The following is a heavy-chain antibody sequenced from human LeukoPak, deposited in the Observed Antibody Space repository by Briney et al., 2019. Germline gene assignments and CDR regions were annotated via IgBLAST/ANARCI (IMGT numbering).Heavy chain of an antibody. Sequence: PGGSLRLSCAASGFTFSSCAMSWVRQTPGKGLEWVSAISGSGGSTYYADSVKGRFTISRDDSRSTLYLQMNSLRPEDTAIYYCAREGYYGSGSPPSLYFDYWGQGTLVTVSS. V-gene: IGHV3-23*01. CDR1: GFTFSSCA. CDR2: ISGSGGST. J-gene: IGHJ4*02. CDR3: AREGYYGSGSPPSLYFDY. D-gene: IGHD3-10*01.